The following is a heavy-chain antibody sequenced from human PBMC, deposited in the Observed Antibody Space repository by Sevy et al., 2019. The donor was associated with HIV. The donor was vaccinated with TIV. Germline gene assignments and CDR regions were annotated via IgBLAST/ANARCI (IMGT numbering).Heavy chain of an antibody. CDR3: AKDVAVAGDAY. J-gene: IGHJ4*02. Sequence: GGSLRLSCAASGFTFSSYAMSWVRQAPGKGLEWVSAISGSGGSTYYADSVKGRFTISRDNSKSTLYLQMNSLRAEDTAVYYCAKDVAVAGDAYWGQGTLVTVSS. V-gene: IGHV3-23*01. D-gene: IGHD6-19*01. CDR1: GFTFSSYA. CDR2: ISGSGGST.